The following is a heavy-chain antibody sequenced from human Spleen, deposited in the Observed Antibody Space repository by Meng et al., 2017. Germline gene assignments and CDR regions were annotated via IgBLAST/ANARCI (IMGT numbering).Heavy chain of an antibody. V-gene: IGHV7-4-1*02. CDR1: ENTFTGYY. J-gene: IGHJ4*02. CDR3: ARDDNGAPDY. CDR2: MNTKTGNP. D-gene: IGHD1-14*01. Sequence: QVQLVQSGAEVKRPGASVKVSCEASENTFTGYYIHCMRQAPGQGLEWMGWMNTKTGNPTYAQGFTGRFVFSLDTSVSTAYLQISSLKAEDTAMYYCARDDNGAPDYWGQGTLVTVSS.